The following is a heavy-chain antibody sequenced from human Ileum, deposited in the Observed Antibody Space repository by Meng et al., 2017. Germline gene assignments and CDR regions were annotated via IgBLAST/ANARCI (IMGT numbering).Heavy chain of an antibody. CDR3: AREFYVDTAMVIDS. Sequence: QVQLQEAGPGMVKPSEDLSLHFHVPGDSLTIVNTGWSWIRQSPGKGPEYIGYIYYDGNTYYNPSLKSRLIISIDTSRNEFSLRLNSVTAADTAVYYCAREFYVDTAMVIDSWGQGTLVTVSS. D-gene: IGHD5-18*01. V-gene: IGHV4-30-4*01. CDR2: IYYDGNT. CDR1: GDSLTIVNTG. J-gene: IGHJ4*02.